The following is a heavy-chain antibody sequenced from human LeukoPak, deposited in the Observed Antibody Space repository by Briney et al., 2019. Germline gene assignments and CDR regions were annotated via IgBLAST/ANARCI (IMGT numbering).Heavy chain of an antibody. Sequence: SETLSLTCTVSGGSISSSSYYWGWIRQPPGKGLEWIGSIYYSGSTYYNPSLKSRVTISVDTSKNQFSLKLSSVTAAGTAVYYCVQSWLYFDYWGQGTLVTVSS. CDR3: VQSWLYFDY. V-gene: IGHV4-39*01. CDR1: GGSISSSSYY. D-gene: IGHD5-24*01. J-gene: IGHJ4*02. CDR2: IYYSGST.